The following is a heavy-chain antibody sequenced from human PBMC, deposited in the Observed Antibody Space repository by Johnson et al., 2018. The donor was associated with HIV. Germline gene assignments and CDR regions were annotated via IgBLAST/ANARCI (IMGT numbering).Heavy chain of an antibody. D-gene: IGHD3-10*01. V-gene: IGHV3-7*05. CDR1: GFTFSSNW. Sequence: EQLVESGGGLVQPGGSLRLSCAASGFTFSSNWMNWVRQAPGKGLQWVANIKEDGSEKYYVDSVRGRFTISRDNAKNSLYLQMNSLRVEDTAVYYCARPIARGASDIWGKGTMVTVSS. J-gene: IGHJ3*02. CDR3: ARPIARGASDI. CDR2: IKEDGSEK.